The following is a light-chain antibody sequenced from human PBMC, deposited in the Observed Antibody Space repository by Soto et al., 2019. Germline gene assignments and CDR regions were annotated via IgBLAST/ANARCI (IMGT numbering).Light chain of an antibody. V-gene: IGKV1-27*01. CDR2: AAS. CDR1: QAISNY. J-gene: IGKJ4*01. Sequence: DIQMTQSPSSLSASVGDRVTITCRASQAISNYLAWYQQKPGKVPTLLISAASTLQSGVPSRFSGSGSGTEFTLTISSLQPEDVATYYCQKFNAVPTFGGGTKVEI. CDR3: QKFNAVPT.